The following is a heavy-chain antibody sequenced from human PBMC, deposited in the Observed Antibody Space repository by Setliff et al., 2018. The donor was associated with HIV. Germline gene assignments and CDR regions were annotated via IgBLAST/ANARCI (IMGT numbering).Heavy chain of an antibody. V-gene: IGHV1-18*01. J-gene: IGHJ3*02. CDR1: GYSFINYG. D-gene: IGHD6-19*01. Sequence: ASVTVSCKASGYSFINYGINWVRQAPGQGLEWMGWISTFNGDTNFAQKFQGRVSMTTETSPTTAYMELRSLRAADTALYYCARYASYTSDWREAFDIWGQGTMVTVSS. CDR3: ARYASYTSDWREAFDI. CDR2: ISTFNGDT.